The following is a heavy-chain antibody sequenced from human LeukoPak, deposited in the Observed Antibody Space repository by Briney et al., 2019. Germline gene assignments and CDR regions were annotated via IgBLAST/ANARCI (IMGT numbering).Heavy chain of an antibody. J-gene: IGHJ6*04. CDR2: ISSNGGST. D-gene: IGHD3-10*01. Sequence: GGSLRPSCSASGFTFSSYAMHWVRQAPGKGLEYVSAISSNGGSTCYADSVKGRFTISRDNSKNTLYLQMSSLRAEDTAVYYCAKDKGSGSSYYYYYDMDVWGKGTTVTVSS. CDR3: AKDKGSGSSYYYYYDMDV. CDR1: GFTFSSYA. V-gene: IGHV3-64D*06.